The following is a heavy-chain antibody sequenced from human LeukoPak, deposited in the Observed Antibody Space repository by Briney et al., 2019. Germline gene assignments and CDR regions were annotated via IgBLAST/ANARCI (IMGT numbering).Heavy chain of an antibody. J-gene: IGHJ4*02. CDR2: ISGSGGST. Sequence: PGGSLRLSCAASGFTFSTYGMTWVRQAPGKGLEWVSSISGSGGSTYYADSVKGRFTVSRDNSKNTLYLQMNSLRAEDTAVYYCARNGPYYFDYWGQGTLVTVSS. V-gene: IGHV3-23*01. CDR1: GFTFSTYG. CDR3: ARNGPYYFDY.